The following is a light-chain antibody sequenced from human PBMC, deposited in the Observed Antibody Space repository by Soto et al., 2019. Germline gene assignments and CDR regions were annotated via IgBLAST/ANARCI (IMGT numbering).Light chain of an antibody. Sequence: EIVMAQAPATLSVSPGELATLSWSASQSVSRYLAWYQQKPGQAPRLLIYDASIRATGIPVRFSGSGSGTEFTLTISNLQSEDFAVYYCQRHDHWPPWKFGQGTKVDIK. CDR1: QSVSRY. CDR3: QRHDHWPPWK. CDR2: DAS. J-gene: IGKJ1*01. V-gene: IGKV3-15*01.